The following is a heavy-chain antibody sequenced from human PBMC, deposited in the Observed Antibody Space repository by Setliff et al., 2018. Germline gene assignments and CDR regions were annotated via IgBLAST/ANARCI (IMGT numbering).Heavy chain of an antibody. CDR3: ARSGDYIWGSYRPYYFDH. CDR1: GGSISSSSYY. CDR2: IDYSGTI. V-gene: IGHV4-39*07. Sequence: PSETLSLTCIVSGGSISSSSYYWGWIRQPPGKGLEGIGSIDYSGTIYSNPSLKSRVTISVDTSKNQVSLKLSSVTAADTAVYYCARSGDYIWGSYRPYYFDHWGQGTRGTVSS. J-gene: IGHJ4*02. D-gene: IGHD3-16*02.